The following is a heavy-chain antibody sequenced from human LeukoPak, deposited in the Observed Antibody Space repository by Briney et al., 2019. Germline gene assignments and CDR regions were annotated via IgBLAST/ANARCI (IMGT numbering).Heavy chain of an antibody. J-gene: IGHJ3*02. CDR1: GFTFSTYS. Sequence: GGSLRLSCAASGFTFSTYSMNWVRQAPGKGLEWVSSISSSSTYIYYADSVKGRFTISRDNAKNSLSLQMNSLRAEDTAVYYCARVNPQRPDCSSTGCFVDAFDIWGQGTMVTVSS. CDR2: ISSSSTYI. V-gene: IGHV3-21*01. D-gene: IGHD2-2*01. CDR3: ARVNPQRPDCSSTGCFVDAFDI.